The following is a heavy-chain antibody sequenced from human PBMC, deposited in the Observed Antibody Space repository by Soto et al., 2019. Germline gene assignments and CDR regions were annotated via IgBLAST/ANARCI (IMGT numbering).Heavy chain of an antibody. CDR3: AKDKSYAYSNWFDP. CDR2: ISTSSGNR. Sequence: PGGSLRLSCAASGFTYTNYAMTWVRQTPGKGLEWVSTISTSSGNRYYADSVKGRFTISRDNSKNTVYLQMNSLRAEDTAVYYCAKDKSYAYSNWFDPWGQGTLVTVS. J-gene: IGHJ5*02. V-gene: IGHV3-23*01. CDR1: GFTYTNYA. D-gene: IGHD3-16*01.